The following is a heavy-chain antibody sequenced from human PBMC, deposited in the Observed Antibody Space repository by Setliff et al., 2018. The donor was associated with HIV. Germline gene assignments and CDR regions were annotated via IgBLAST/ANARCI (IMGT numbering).Heavy chain of an antibody. CDR1: GHSFTKYW. J-gene: IGHJ3*02. V-gene: IGHV5-51*01. CDR2: IYPGDSDT. Sequence: GESLKISCKGSGHSFTKYWIAWVRQMPGKGLEWMGIIYPGDSDTRYSPSFQGQVTISADKSISTAYLQWSSLEASDTAMYYCARPYGSNDAFDIWGQGTMVTVSS. CDR3: ARPYGSNDAFDI. D-gene: IGHD1-26*01.